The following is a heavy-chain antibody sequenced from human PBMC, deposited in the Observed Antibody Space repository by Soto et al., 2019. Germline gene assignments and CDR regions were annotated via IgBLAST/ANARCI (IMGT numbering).Heavy chain of an antibody. J-gene: IGHJ4*02. CDR3: ARAVVPAAIWGVDY. V-gene: IGHV1-2*02. CDR2: INPNSGGT. D-gene: IGHD2-2*02. Sequence: ASVKVSCKASGYTFTGYYMHWVRQAPGQGLEWMGWINPNSGGTNHAQKFQGRVTMTRDTSISTAYMELSRLRSDDTAVYYCARAVVPAAIWGVDYWGQGTIVTVYS. CDR1: GYTFTGYY.